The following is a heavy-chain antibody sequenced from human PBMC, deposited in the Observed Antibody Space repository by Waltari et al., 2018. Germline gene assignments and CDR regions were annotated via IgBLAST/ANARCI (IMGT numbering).Heavy chain of an antibody. CDR3: ARQRGAVRGVMSEFDY. Sequence: QLQLQESGPGLVKPSETLSLTCTVSGGSISSRSYYWGWIRQTPGKGLEWIGSIYYSGSTYYNPSLKSRVTISVDTSRNQFSLKLSSVTAADTAVYYCARQRGAVRGVMSEFDYWGQGTLVTVSS. J-gene: IGHJ4*02. V-gene: IGHV4-39*01. D-gene: IGHD3-10*01. CDR1: GGSISSRSYY. CDR2: IYYSGST.